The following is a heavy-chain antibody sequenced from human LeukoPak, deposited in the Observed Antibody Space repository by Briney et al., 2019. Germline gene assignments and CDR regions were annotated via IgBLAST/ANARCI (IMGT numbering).Heavy chain of an antibody. CDR3: AKTPRSSGYNWFDP. CDR2: IKQDGSEK. V-gene: IGHV3-7*01. Sequence: PGGSLRLSCAASGFTFSSYWMGWVRQAPGKGLEWVANIKQDGSEKYYVDSVKGRFTISRDNAKNSLYLQMNSLRAEDTAVYYCAKTPRSSGYNWFDPWGQGTLVTVSS. D-gene: IGHD3-22*01. J-gene: IGHJ5*02. CDR1: GFTFSSYW.